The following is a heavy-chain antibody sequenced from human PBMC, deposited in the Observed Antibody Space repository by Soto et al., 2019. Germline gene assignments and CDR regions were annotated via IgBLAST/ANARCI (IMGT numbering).Heavy chain of an antibody. CDR3: TRSLSRYKKNFEDYFYGMDV. CDR2: IRGRTYSFAT. Sequence: PGESLKISCAASGFTFSGSTMHWVRQSSGKGLEWVALIRGRTYSFATAYAASVEGRFTISRDDSRKTAYMQMNSLKTEDTATYYCTRSLSRYKKNFEDYFYGMDVWAQGNKVTVSS. J-gene: IGHJ6*01. D-gene: IGHD1-20*01. CDR1: GFTFSGST. V-gene: IGHV3-73*01.